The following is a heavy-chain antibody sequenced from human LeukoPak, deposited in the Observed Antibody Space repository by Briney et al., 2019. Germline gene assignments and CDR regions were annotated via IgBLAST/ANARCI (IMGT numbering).Heavy chain of an antibody. CDR1: GFTFSSYS. D-gene: IGHD5-12*01. CDR2: ISSSSSTI. Sequence: PGGSLRLSCAASGFTFSSYSMNWVRRAPGKGLEWVSYISSSSSTIYYADSVKGRFTISRDNAKNSLYLQMNSLRAEDTAVYYCARGGYLFDYWGQGTLVTVSS. V-gene: IGHV3-48*04. CDR3: ARGGYLFDY. J-gene: IGHJ4*02.